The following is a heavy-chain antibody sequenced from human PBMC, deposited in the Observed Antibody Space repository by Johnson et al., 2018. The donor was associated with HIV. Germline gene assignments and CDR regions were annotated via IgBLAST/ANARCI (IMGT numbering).Heavy chain of an antibody. CDR3: AKLIRQWVVGHDALDI. J-gene: IGHJ3*02. D-gene: IGHD6-19*01. Sequence: QVQLVESGGGVVQPGRSLRLSCAASEFTFSSYAMHWVRQAPGKGLEWVAVISYDGSKKYYEASVKGRVTISRDNSKNMLYLQMKSLRAEDTAVYYCAKLIRQWVVGHDALDIWGQGTMVTVSS. CDR2: ISYDGSKK. CDR1: EFTFSSYA. V-gene: IGHV3-30-3*02.